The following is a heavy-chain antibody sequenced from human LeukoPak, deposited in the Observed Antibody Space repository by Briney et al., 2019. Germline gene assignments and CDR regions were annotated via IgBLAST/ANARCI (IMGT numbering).Heavy chain of an antibody. CDR2: IYHSGST. CDR3: ARVTLTYYYGSGSYYPEYTYYMDV. CDR1: GASISGSGYY. D-gene: IGHD3-10*01. Sequence: SETLSLTCTASGASISGSGYYWGWIRQPPGKGLEWIGSIYHSGSTYYNPSLKSRVTISVDTSKNQFSLKLSSVTAADTAVYYCARVTLTYYYGSGSYYPEYTYYMDVWGKGTTVTVSS. J-gene: IGHJ6*03. V-gene: IGHV4-39*07.